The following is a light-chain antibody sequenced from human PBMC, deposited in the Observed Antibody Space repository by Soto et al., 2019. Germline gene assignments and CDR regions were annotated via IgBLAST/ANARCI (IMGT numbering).Light chain of an antibody. V-gene: IGKV1-5*01. CDR2: DAS. Sequence: DIPMTQSPSTLSASIGDRVTITCRASQSINNWLAWYQQKPGKAPKLLIYDASSLESGVPSRFGGSGSGTEFTLTISSLQPDDLATYYCQQYNLYWTFGQGTKVEIK. CDR3: QQYNLYWT. CDR1: QSINNW. J-gene: IGKJ1*01.